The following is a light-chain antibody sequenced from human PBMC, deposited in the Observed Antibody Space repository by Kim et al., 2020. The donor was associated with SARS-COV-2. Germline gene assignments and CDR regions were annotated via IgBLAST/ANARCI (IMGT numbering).Light chain of an antibody. CDR2: QDS. CDR1: KSGDKY. Sequence: SYELTQPPSVSVSPGQTASITCSGDKSGDKYACWYQQKPGQSPVLVIYQDSKRPSGIPERFSGSNSGNTATLTISGTQAMDEADYYCQAWDSSTVVFGGGTQLTVL. J-gene: IGLJ2*01. CDR3: QAWDSSTVV. V-gene: IGLV3-1*01.